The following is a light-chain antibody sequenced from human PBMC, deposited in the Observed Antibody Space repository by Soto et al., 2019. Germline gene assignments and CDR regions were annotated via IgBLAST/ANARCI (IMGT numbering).Light chain of an antibody. J-gene: IGKJ4*02. CDR2: GAS. Sequence: EIVLTQSPATLSVSPGERATLSCRASQSVSSNLAWYQQKPGQAPRLLIYGASTRATGIPARFSGSGSGTDFTLTIRRLEPEDFAVYYCQQYGSSPPRFGGGTKVDI. CDR1: QSVSSN. CDR3: QQYGSSPPR. V-gene: IGKV3-20*01.